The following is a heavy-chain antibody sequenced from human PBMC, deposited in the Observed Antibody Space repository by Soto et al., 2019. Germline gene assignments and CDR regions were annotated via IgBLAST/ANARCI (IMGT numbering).Heavy chain of an antibody. CDR3: AGGIAARTRDY. CDR1: GGSFSGYY. Sequence: PSETLSLTCAVYGGSFSGYYWSWIRQPPGKGLEWIGEINHSGSTNYNPSLKSRVTISVDTSKNQFSLKLSSVTAADTAVYYCAGGIAARTRDYWGQGTLVTVSS. D-gene: IGHD6-6*01. J-gene: IGHJ4*02. V-gene: IGHV4-34*01. CDR2: INHSGST.